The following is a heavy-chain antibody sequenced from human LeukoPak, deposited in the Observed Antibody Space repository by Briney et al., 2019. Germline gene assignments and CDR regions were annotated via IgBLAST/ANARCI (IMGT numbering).Heavy chain of an antibody. V-gene: IGHV3-74*01. D-gene: IGHD2-15*01. CDR1: EFTFGDFW. J-gene: IGHJ4*02. CDR3: SRDPEDHTPLDF. Sequence: PGGSLRLSCAASEFTFGDFWMHWVRQVPGKGLLWLCSLNGPGNTLFYADSVKGRFTISRDNAKNTLYLQMNGLRAEDTGVYFCSRDPEDHTPLDFWGQGTLVTVSS. CDR2: LNGPGNTL.